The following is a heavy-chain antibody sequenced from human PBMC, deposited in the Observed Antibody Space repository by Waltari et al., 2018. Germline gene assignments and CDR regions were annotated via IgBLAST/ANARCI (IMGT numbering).Heavy chain of an antibody. D-gene: IGHD1-26*01. CDR3: AKGRQYSGSNGCFDY. Sequence: EVQLLESGGGLVQPGGSLRLSCAASGFTFSSYAMSWVRQAPGKGLEGVSAISGRGGSTYYAESVKGRFNISRDNSKNTLYLQMNSLRAEDTAVYYCAKGRQYSGSNGCFDYWGQGTLVTVSS. V-gene: IGHV3-23*01. J-gene: IGHJ4*02. CDR2: ISGRGGST. CDR1: GFTFSSYA.